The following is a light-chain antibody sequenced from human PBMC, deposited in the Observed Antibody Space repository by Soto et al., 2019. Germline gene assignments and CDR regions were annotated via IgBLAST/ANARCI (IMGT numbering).Light chain of an antibody. CDR2: GAS. J-gene: IGKJ3*01. CDR1: QSVGNTY. CDR3: QQANSFPPFT. Sequence: EIVLPQSPGTLSLSPGERATLSCKASQSVGNTYLAWYQQISGQAPRLLIYGASTRTTGIPERFSGSRSGTDFTLTISSLQPEDFATYYCQQANSFPPFTFGPGTKVDIK. V-gene: IGKV3-20*01.